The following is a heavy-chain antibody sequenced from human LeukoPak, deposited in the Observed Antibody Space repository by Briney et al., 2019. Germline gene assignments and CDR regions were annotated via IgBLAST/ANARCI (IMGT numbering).Heavy chain of an antibody. Sequence: KASETLSLTCTVSGGSISSYYWGWIRQPPGKGLEWIGSIYHSGSTFYNPSLKSRVTISVNTSKNQFSLKLSSVTAADTAVYYCARGPPVDTIYWGQGTLVTVSS. D-gene: IGHD5-18*01. V-gene: IGHV4-38-2*02. J-gene: IGHJ4*02. CDR1: GGSISSYY. CDR3: ARGPPVDTIY. CDR2: IYHSGST.